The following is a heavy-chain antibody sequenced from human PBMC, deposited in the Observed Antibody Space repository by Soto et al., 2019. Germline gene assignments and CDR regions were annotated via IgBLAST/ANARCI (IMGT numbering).Heavy chain of an antibody. Sequence: PGESLKISCEASGYSFTGDWIVWVRQMPGKGLEWMGIVYPSDSRTKYSPSFQGQVTISADTSTSTTYLQWTSLKASDTAIYYCARGNVANWFGPWGQGTLVTVSS. CDR3: ARGNVANWFGP. CDR2: VYPSDSRT. J-gene: IGHJ5*02. V-gene: IGHV5-51*01. CDR1: GYSFTGDW.